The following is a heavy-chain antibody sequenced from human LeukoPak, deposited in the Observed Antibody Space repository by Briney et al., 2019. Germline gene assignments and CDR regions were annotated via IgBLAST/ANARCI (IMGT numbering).Heavy chain of an antibody. V-gene: IGHV1-2*02. Sequence: ASVKVSFKASGYTFTDYYMHWVRQAPGQGRAWMGWINPNSGGTNYAQKFQGRVTMTRDTSISTAYMELSRLRSDDTAVYFCASSGSYFPLFDYWGQGTLVTVSS. CDR2: INPNSGGT. CDR3: ASSGSYFPLFDY. CDR1: GYTFTDYY. J-gene: IGHJ4*02. D-gene: IGHD1-26*01.